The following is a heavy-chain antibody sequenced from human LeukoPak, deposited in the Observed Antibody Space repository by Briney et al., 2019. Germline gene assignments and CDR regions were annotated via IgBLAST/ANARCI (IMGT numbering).Heavy chain of an antibody. Sequence: SETLSLTCTVSGGSISSYYWSWIRQPPGKGLEWIGYIYYSGSTNYNPSLKSRVTISVDTSKNQFSLKLRSVTAADTAVYYCARGGDPFDYWGQGTLVTVSS. CDR3: ARGGDPFDY. J-gene: IGHJ4*02. D-gene: IGHD3-10*01. V-gene: IGHV4-59*01. CDR2: IYYSGST. CDR1: GGSISSYY.